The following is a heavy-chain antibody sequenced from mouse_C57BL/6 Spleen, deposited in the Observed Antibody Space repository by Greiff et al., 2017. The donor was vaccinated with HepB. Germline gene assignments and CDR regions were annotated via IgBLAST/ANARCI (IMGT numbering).Heavy chain of an antibody. CDR1: GYTFTSYW. CDR3: ARSWDGMDY. J-gene: IGHJ4*01. D-gene: IGHD4-1*01. Sequence: VQLQQPGAELVMPGASVKLSCKASGYTFTSYWMHWVKQRPGQGLEWIGEIDPSDSYTNYNQKFKGKSTLTVDKSSSTAYMQLSSLTSEDSAVYYCARSWDGMDYWGQGTSVTVSS. CDR2: IDPSDSYT. V-gene: IGHV1-69*01.